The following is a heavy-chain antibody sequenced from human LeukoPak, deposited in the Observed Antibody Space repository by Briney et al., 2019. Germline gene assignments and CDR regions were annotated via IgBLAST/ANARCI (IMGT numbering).Heavy chain of an antibody. CDR2: IYIDGRTP. Sequence: GGSLRLSCAASGFTFSSYWMNWVRQLSGKGLVWVSRIYIDGRTPSYADSVKGRFTISRDNAKSTLYLQMNSLRAEDTAVYYCARDAEGHLDQWGQGTLVTVSS. D-gene: IGHD1-14*01. J-gene: IGHJ4*02. CDR1: GFTFSSYW. V-gene: IGHV3-74*01. CDR3: ARDAEGHLDQ.